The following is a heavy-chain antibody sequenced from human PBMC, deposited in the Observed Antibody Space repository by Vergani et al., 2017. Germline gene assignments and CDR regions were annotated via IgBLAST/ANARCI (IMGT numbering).Heavy chain of an antibody. J-gene: IGHJ6*02. V-gene: IGHV4-34*01. D-gene: IGHD2-21*02. CDR2: INHSGST. CDR3: ARDGAYCGGDCYSSSYYYYGMDV. Sequence: QVQLQQWGAGLLKPSETLSLTCAVYGGSFSGYYWSWIRQPPGKGLEWIGEINHSGSTNYNPSLKSRVTISVDTSKNQFSLNLSSVTAADTAVYYCARDGAYCGGDCYSSSYYYYGMDVWGQGTTVTVSS. CDR1: GGSFSGYY.